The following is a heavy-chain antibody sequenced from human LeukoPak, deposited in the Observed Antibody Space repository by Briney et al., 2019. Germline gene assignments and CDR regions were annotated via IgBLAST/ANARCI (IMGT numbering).Heavy chain of an antibody. CDR1: GATFSDYA. J-gene: IGHJ4*02. D-gene: IGHD2-15*01. V-gene: IGHV1-69*10. CDR3: ARGLCAGGSCYVLDY. Sequence: SVKVSCMASGATFSDYALNWVRQAPGQGLEWMGVFIPILGTANSTQKFQDRVTMTRDMSTSTFYMQLSSLRSEDTAVYFCARGLCAGGSCYVLDYWGQGTLVTVSS. CDR2: FIPILGTA.